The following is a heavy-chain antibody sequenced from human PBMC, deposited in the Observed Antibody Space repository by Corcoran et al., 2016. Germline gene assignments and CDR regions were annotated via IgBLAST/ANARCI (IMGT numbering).Heavy chain of an antibody. V-gene: IGHV4-38-2*02. CDR3: GRPYSSSSRGSFDI. CDR2: IYHTGTP. J-gene: IGHJ3*02. D-gene: IGHD6-6*01. CDR1: GYSISSGYN. Sequence: QVQLQESGPGLVRPSETLSLTCIVSGYSISSGYNWGWIRQSPGKGLEWIGTIYHTGTPYYNPSLTSRVSISVDTSKNQLSLKLSSVSAADTAVYYCGRPYSSSSRGSFDIWGQGTTVTVSS.